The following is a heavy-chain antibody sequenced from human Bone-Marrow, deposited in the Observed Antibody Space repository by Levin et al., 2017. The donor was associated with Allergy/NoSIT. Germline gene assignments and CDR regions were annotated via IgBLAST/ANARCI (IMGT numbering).Heavy chain of an antibody. J-gene: IGHJ6*02. CDR1: GFTFSSYA. CDR2: ISYDGSNK. D-gene: IGHD6-13*01. CDR3: ARDRSSSWYDYYGMDV. V-gene: IGHV3-30-3*01. Sequence: GESLKISCAASGFTFSSYAMHWVRQAPGKGLEWVAVISYDGSNKYYADSVKGRFTISRDNSKNTLYLQMNSLRAEDTAVYYCARDRSSSWYDYYGMDVCGQGTTVTVSS.